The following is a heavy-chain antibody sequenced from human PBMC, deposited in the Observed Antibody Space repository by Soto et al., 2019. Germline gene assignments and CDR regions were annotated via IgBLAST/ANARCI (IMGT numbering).Heavy chain of an antibody. Sequence: LRLSCAASGFTFSNAWMNWVRQAPGKGLEWVGRIKSKTDGGTTDYAAPVKGRFTISRDDSKNTLYLQMNSLKTEDTAVYYCTTYYDILTGPLLGYYYYGMDVWGQGTTVTAP. V-gene: IGHV3-15*07. CDR3: TTYYDILTGPLLGYYYYGMDV. J-gene: IGHJ6*02. CDR1: GFTFSNAW. CDR2: IKSKTDGGTT. D-gene: IGHD3-9*01.